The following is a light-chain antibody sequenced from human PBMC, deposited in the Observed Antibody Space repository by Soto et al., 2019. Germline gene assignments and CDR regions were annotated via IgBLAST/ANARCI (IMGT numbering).Light chain of an antibody. CDR1: QSVSYY. V-gene: IGKV3-20*01. CDR2: DAS. Sequence: EIVLTQSPGTLSLSPGERATLSCRASQSVSYYLAWYQQKPGQAPRLLIYDASSRATGVPDRFSGSGSGTDFTLTISRLEPEDFAVYYCQQYYYTPYSFGQGTKLEIK. J-gene: IGKJ2*03. CDR3: QQYYYTPYS.